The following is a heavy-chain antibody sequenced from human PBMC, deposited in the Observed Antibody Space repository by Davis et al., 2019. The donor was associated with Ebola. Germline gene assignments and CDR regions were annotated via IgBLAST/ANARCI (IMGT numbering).Heavy chain of an antibody. V-gene: IGHV3-74*01. Sequence: GGSLRLSCVASGFIFNNYWMQWVRQVPGKELQWFSRINPDRSLTAYADSVKGRFTISRDNAINTLYLHMNSLRPEDTAVYYCAKGVYQLRYFPTLDWYFDLWGRGTLVTVSS. CDR2: INPDRSLT. CDR3: AKGVYQLRYFPTLDWYFDL. CDR1: GFIFNNYW. J-gene: IGHJ2*01. D-gene: IGHD2-2*01.